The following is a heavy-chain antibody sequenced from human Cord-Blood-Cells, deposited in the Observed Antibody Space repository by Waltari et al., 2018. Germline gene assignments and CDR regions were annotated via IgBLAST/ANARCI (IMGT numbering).Heavy chain of an antibody. D-gene: IGHD6-13*01. CDR3: ARDRQLVLDY. CDR2: IWYDGSNK. V-gene: IGHV3-33*01. CDR1: GFTFSSYG. J-gene: IGHJ4*02. Sequence: QVQLVESGGGVVQPGRSLRLSCAASGFTFSSYGMHWVRRAPGKGLGWGGVIWYDGSNKYYADAVKGRFTISRDNSKNTLYLQMNSLRAEDTAVYYCARDRQLVLDYWGQGTLVTVSS.